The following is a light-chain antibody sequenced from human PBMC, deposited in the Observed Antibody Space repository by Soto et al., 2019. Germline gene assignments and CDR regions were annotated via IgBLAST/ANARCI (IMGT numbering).Light chain of an antibody. CDR3: QVWDTNSDLYV. J-gene: IGLJ1*01. CDR1: NIGSKS. CDR2: DNS. V-gene: IGLV3-21*02. Sequence: SYELTQPPSVSVAPGQTARITCGGKNIGSKSVHWYQQKPGQAPVLVVSDNSDRPSGIPERFSGSNSGNTATLTISSVEAGDEADFYCQVWDTNSDLYVFGPGTNVTVL.